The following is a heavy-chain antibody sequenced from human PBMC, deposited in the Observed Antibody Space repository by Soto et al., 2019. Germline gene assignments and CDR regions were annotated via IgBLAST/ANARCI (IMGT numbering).Heavy chain of an antibody. Sequence: QVQLVESGGGVVQPGRSLRLSCAASGFTFSSYGMHWVRQAPGKGLEWVAVIWYDGSNKYYADSVKGRFTISRDNSKNPLYLQMNSLRAEDTAVYYCAREGSIAAAGTFDYWGQGTLVTVSS. V-gene: IGHV3-33*01. CDR3: AREGSIAAAGTFDY. CDR2: IWYDGSNK. J-gene: IGHJ4*02. CDR1: GFTFSSYG. D-gene: IGHD6-13*01.